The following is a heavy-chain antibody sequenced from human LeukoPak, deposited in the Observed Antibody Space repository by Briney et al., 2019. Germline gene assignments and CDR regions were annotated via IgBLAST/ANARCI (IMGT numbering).Heavy chain of an antibody. CDR2: ISGSGGST. D-gene: IGHD6-19*01. CDR3: ARLIFPTGYSSGWYYFDY. V-gene: IGHV3-23*01. CDR1: GFTFSSYA. Sequence: GGSLRLSCAASGFTFSSYAMSWVRQAPGKGLEWVSAISGSGGSTYYADSVKGRFTISRHNSKNTLYLQMNSLRAEDTAVYYCARLIFPTGYSSGWYYFDYWGLGTLVTVSS. J-gene: IGHJ4*02.